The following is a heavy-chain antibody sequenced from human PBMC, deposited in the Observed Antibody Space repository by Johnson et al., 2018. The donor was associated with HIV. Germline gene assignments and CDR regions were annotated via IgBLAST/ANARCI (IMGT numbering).Heavy chain of an antibody. Sequence: VQLVESGGGVVQPGRSLRLSCTASGFTFSTYAMHWVRRAPGKGLEWVSGISWNSGSIGYADSVKGRFTISRDNAKNSLYLQMNSLGAEDTAFYYCAKDLNPLTTLDAFDIWGQGTMVTVSS. CDR3: AKDLNPLTTLDAFDI. CDR2: ISWNSGSI. J-gene: IGHJ3*02. V-gene: IGHV3-9*01. D-gene: IGHD4-11*01. CDR1: GFTFSTYA.